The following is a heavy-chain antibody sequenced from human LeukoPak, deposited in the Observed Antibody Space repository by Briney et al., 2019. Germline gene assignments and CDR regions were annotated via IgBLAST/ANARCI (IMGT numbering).Heavy chain of an antibody. Sequence: PGGSLRLSCAASGFTFGSYAMHWVRQAPGEGLEWVAVISYDGSNKYYADSVKGRFTISRDNSKNTLYLQMNSLRAEDTAVYYCARESGWGLPHAFDFWGQGTMVTVSS. CDR2: ISYDGSNK. V-gene: IGHV3-30-3*01. J-gene: IGHJ3*01. CDR1: GFTFGSYA. CDR3: ARESGWGLPHAFDF. D-gene: IGHD3-3*01.